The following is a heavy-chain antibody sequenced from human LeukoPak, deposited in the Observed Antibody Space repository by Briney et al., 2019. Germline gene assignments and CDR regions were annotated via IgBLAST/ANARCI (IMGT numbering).Heavy chain of an antibody. CDR2: IYSGGST. J-gene: IGHJ3*02. CDR3: ARGTVTIAFDI. V-gene: IGHV3-53*01. CDR1: GFTVSSNY. Sequence: GGSLRLSCAASGFTVSSNYMSWVRQAPGKGLEWVSTIYSGGSTYYADSVKGRFTISRDNSKNTLYLQMNSLRAEDTAVYYCARGTVTIAFDIWGQGTMVTVSS. D-gene: IGHD4-17*01.